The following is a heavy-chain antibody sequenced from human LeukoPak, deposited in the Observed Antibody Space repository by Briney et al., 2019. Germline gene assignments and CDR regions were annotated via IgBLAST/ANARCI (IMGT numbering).Heavy chain of an antibody. CDR1: GFGLSVLS. CDR3: STDSGRSYFYFDF. V-gene: IGHV1-24*01. D-gene: IGHD3-10*01. J-gene: IGHJ4*02. CDR2: IRPETGDP. Sequence: ASVKVSRKISGFGLSVLSIHWMRQAPGKGLEWVGGIRPETGDPIFAQKFRGRVTITEDTFTDTGYLELRGLTSEDTAVYYCSTDSGRSYFYFDFWGQGTLVTVSS.